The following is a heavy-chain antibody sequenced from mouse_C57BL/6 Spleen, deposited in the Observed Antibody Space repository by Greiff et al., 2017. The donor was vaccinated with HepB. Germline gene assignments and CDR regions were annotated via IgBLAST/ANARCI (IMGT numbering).Heavy chain of an antibody. V-gene: IGHV5-17*01. J-gene: IGHJ3*01. D-gene: IGHD2-3*01. CDR3: ASDGYFFAY. Sequence: DVQLVESGGGLVKPGGSLKLSCAASGFTFSDYGMHWVRQAPEKGLEWVAYISSGSSTIYYADTVKGRFTISRDNAKNTLFLQMTSLRSEDTAMYYCASDGYFFAYWGQGTLVTVSA. CDR2: ISSGSSTI. CDR1: GFTFSDYG.